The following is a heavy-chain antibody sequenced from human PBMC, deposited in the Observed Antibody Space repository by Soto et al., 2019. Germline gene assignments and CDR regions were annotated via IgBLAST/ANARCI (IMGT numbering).Heavy chain of an antibody. J-gene: IGHJ3*02. D-gene: IGHD3-22*01. CDR2: ISGSGGSK. CDR3: ARDRGDYYDSSGYPHDAFDI. CDR1: GFTFSRRA. V-gene: IGHV3-23*01. Sequence: PGGSLRLSCEASGFTFSRRAMSWVRQAPGKGLEWVSVISGSGGSKYYLDSVKGRLTISRDNSKNTLYLQMNSLRAEDTAVYYCARDRGDYYDSSGYPHDAFDIWGQGTMVTVSS.